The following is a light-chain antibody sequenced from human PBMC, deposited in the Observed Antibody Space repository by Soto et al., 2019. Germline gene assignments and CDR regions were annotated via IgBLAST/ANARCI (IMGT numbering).Light chain of an antibody. CDR2: DAS. J-gene: IGKJ1*01. CDR1: QSISSW. Sequence: DIQMTQSPSTLSAYVGDRVTITCRASQSISSWLAWYQQKPGKAPKLLIYDASSLESGVPSRFSGSGSGTEFTLTTSSLQPDDFATYYCQQYNSYWTFGQGTKV. V-gene: IGKV1-5*01. CDR3: QQYNSYWT.